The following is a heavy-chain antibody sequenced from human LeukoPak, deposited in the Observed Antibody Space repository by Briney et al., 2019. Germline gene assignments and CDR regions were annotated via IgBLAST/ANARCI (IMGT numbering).Heavy chain of an antibody. J-gene: IGHJ4*02. D-gene: IGHD6-13*01. CDR1: GGSFSDYY. CDR3: ATVGLAAAGAY. V-gene: IGHV4-59*08. Sequence: ASETLSLTCAVYGGSFSDYYWSWIRQPPGKGLEWIGYIYYSGSTNYNPSLKSRVTISVDTSKNQFSLKLTSVTAADTAVYYCATVGLAAAGAYWGQGTLVTVSS. CDR2: IYYSGST.